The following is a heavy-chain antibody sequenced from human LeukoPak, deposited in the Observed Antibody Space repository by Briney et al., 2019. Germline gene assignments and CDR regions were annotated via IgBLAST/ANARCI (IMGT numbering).Heavy chain of an antibody. J-gene: IGHJ4*02. CDR1: GYAFTSYW. D-gene: IGHD2-21*01. CDR2: IYPHDSNT. V-gene: IGHV5-51*01. CDR3: ARRGRVSEYFDS. Sequence: GESLRISCRGSGYAFTSYWIGWVRLVPGKGLDWMGLIYPHDSNTRYSPSFQGHVTISADKSISTAFLQWSRLKASDSAIYYCARRGRVSEYFDSWGQGTLVAVSS.